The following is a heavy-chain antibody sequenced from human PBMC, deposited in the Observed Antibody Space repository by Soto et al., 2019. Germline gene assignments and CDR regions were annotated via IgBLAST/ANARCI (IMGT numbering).Heavy chain of an antibody. V-gene: IGHV5-51*01. J-gene: IGHJ4*02. D-gene: IGHD6-6*01. CDR1: DYSFTDYW. CDR3: VSYGSSSGVDY. Sequence: VQLVQSGAEVKKPGESLKISCEVFDYSFTDYWIGWVRQMPGKGLEWMGIIYTSDSDTRYSPSFQGQVTVSADKSINTAYLQWSSLKASDTAMYYCVSYGSSSGVDYWGQGTLVTVSS. CDR2: IYTSDSDT.